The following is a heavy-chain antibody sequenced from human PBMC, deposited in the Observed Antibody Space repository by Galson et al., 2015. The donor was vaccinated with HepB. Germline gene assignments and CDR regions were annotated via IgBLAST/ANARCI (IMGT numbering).Heavy chain of an antibody. CDR2: IKSKTDGGTT. CDR3: TTVEGYDSSGYHLDY. V-gene: IGHV3-15*01. J-gene: IGHJ4*02. D-gene: IGHD3-22*01. Sequence: LRLSCAASAVDFRDAWMRWVAQAPGKGLEWVGRIKSKTDGGTTDYAAPVKGRSTISRDDSKNTLYLQMNSLKTEDTAVYYCTTVEGYDSSGYHLDYWGQGTLVTVSS. CDR1: AVDFRDAW.